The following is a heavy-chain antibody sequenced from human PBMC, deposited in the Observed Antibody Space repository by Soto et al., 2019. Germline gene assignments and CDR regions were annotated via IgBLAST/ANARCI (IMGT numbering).Heavy chain of an antibody. J-gene: IGHJ4*02. CDR1: GFTFSSYG. D-gene: IGHD6-13*01. V-gene: IGHV3-30*18. CDR2: ISYDGSNK. CDR3: AKDLSRGQLVQS. Sequence: PGGSLRLSCTASGFTFSSYGMHWVRQAPGKGLEWVAVISYDGSNKYYAASVKGRFTISRDNSKNTLYLQMNSLRAEDTAVYYCAKDLSRGQLVQSWGQGTLVTVSS.